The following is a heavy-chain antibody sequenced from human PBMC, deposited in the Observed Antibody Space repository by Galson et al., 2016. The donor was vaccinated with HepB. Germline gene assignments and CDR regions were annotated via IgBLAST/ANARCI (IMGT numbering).Heavy chain of an antibody. D-gene: IGHD4-17*01. Sequence: SLRLSCAASGFTFNTFSMNWVRQAPGKGLEWVSSITRSGGDTYYADSVKGRFTISRDNSKTTLYLQMNSLRPEDTALYYCAKDHHDYGDSWYFDLWGRGTLVTVSS. CDR2: ITRSGGDT. J-gene: IGHJ2*01. V-gene: IGHV3-23*01. CDR3: AKDHHDYGDSWYFDL. CDR1: GFTFNTFS.